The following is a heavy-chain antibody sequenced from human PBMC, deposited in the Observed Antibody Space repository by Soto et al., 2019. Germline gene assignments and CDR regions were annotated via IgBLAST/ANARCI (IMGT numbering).Heavy chain of an antibody. CDR2: ISSSSSYI. V-gene: IGHV3-21*01. CDR1: GFTFTNYW. Sequence: GGSLSLSCAASGFTFTNYWIHWVRQAPGKGLEWVSSISSSSSYIYYADSVKGRFTISRDNAKNSLYLQMNSLRAEDTAVYYCARDGSPLLRDAFDIWGQGTMVTVSS. D-gene: IGHD4-17*01. J-gene: IGHJ3*02. CDR3: ARDGSPLLRDAFDI.